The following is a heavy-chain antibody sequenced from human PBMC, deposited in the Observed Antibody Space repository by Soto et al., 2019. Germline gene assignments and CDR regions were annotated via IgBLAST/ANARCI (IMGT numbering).Heavy chain of an antibody. CDR2: IYVTGAV. J-gene: IGHJ5*02. Sequence: SETLSLTCSVSGAALNSGNYYWSWIRQVPGKGLEWIGHIYVTGAVDYNPSLRDRITISQDTSEGQFSLNLRLVTAADTAVYYCARLRIATNNYKWFDPWGQGTLVTVSS. V-gene: IGHV4-31*03. CDR1: GAALNSGNYY. D-gene: IGHD2-21*01. CDR3: ARLRIATNNYKWFDP.